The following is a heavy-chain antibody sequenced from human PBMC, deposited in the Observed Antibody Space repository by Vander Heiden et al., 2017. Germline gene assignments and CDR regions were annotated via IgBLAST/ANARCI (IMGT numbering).Heavy chain of an antibody. CDR2: IKQDGSEK. V-gene: IGHV3-7*01. CDR3: ARDPLQLWLLFDY. CDR1: GFTFSSHC. D-gene: IGHD5-18*01. Sequence: EVRLVESGGGLVQPGGSLRLSCSATGFTFSSHCIIWVSQAPGKGLEWVANIKQDGSEKYFVDSVKGRFTISRDNAKNSLSLQMNSLRAEDTAVYYCARDPLQLWLLFDYWGLGTLVTVSS. J-gene: IGHJ4*02.